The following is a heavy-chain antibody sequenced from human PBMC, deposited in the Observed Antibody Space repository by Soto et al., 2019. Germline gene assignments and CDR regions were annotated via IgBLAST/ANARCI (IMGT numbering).Heavy chain of an antibody. CDR3: AGYYGSGSYYKSRRWFDP. V-gene: IGHV4-59*01. CDR2: IYYSGST. Sequence: TLEILSLTCTVSGGSISSYYWSWIRQPPGKGLEWIGYIYYSGSTNYNPSLKSRVTISVDTSKNQFSLKLSSVTAADTAVYYCAGYYGSGSYYKSRRWFDPWGQGTLVTVSS. D-gene: IGHD3-10*01. J-gene: IGHJ5*02. CDR1: GGSISSYY.